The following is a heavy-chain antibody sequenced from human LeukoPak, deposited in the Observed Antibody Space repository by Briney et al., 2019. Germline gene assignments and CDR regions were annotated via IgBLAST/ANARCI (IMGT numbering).Heavy chain of an antibody. CDR3: ARDPYSGYDRSLDV. V-gene: IGHV3-11*04. Sequence: GGSLRLSCAASGFSFSDYYMSWIRQAPGKGLEWVSYISSSGGNIYYADSVKGRFTISRDNAKNSLYLQMNSLRAEDTAVFYCARDPYSGYDRSLDVWGQGTTVTVSS. J-gene: IGHJ6*02. CDR2: ISSSGGNI. CDR1: GFSFSDYY. D-gene: IGHD5-12*01.